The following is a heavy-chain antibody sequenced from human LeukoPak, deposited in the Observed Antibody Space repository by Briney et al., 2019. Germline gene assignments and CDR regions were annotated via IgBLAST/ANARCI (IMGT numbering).Heavy chain of an antibody. CDR2: IYYSGST. V-gene: IGHV4-39*07. CDR1: GGSISSSNFY. CDR3: ARDPSSSSDSDY. D-gene: IGHD6-6*01. J-gene: IGHJ4*02. Sequence: SETLSLTCTVSGGSISSSNFYWGWIRQPPGKGLEWIGSIYYSGSTYYNPSLKSRVTISVDTSKNQFSLKVTSVTAADTAVYYCARDPSSSSDSDYWGQGTLVTVPS.